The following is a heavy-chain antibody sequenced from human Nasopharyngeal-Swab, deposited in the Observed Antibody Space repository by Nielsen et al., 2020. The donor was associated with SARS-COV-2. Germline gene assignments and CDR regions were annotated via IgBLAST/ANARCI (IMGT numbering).Heavy chain of an antibody. Sequence: GGSLRLSCAASGFTSSTYWMSWVRQAPGKGLEWVANMKQDGSEKYYVDSVKGRFTISRDNAKNSLYLQMNSLRAEDTAVYYCARSTWSAYLYYFDYWGQGTLVTVSS. CDR3: ARSTWSAYLYYFDY. V-gene: IGHV3-7*01. CDR1: GFTSSTYW. D-gene: IGHD3-3*01. CDR2: MKQDGSEK. J-gene: IGHJ4*02.